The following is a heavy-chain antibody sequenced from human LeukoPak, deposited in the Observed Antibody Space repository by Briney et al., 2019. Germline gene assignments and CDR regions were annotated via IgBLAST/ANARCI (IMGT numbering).Heavy chain of an antibody. CDR2: ISGSGGST. CDR3: AKDRTGLYSSWN. CDR1: GFTFSSYS. Sequence: GGSLRLSCAASGFTFSSYSMNWVRQAPGKGLEWVSAISGSGGSTYYADSVKGRFTISRDNSKNTLYLQMNSLRAEDTAVYYCAKDRTGLYSSWNWGQGTLVTVSS. J-gene: IGHJ4*02. D-gene: IGHD6-6*01. V-gene: IGHV3-23*01.